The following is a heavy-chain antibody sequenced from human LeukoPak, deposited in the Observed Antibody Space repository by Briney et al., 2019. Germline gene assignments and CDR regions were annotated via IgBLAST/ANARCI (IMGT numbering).Heavy chain of an antibody. D-gene: IGHD6-19*01. CDR3: AKMPAYSSGWYNFDY. J-gene: IGHJ4*02. CDR2: ISSSGGNT. Sequence: AGGSLRLSCAASGFTFSTYAMSWVRQAPGKGLVWVSAISSSGGNTYYADSVKGRFTISSDNSKNTLYLQMNSLRAEDTAVYYCAKMPAYSSGWYNFDYWGQGTLVTVSS. CDR1: GFTFSTYA. V-gene: IGHV3-23*01.